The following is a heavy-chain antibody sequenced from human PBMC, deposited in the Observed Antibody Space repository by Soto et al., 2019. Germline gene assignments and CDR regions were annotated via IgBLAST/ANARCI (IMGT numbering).Heavy chain of an antibody. V-gene: IGHV3-30*03. CDR1: VFTFSSYG. CDR3: ARGTAYYDSSRYSLRY. CDR2: ISYDGSNK. Sequence: GGSLRLSCASSVFTFSSYGMHCVRHSPGKGLEWVAVISYDGSNKYYADSVKGRFTISRDNSKNTLYLKMKSLRAEDTAVYYCARGTAYYDSSRYSLRYWGQGTLVTVSS. J-gene: IGHJ4*02. D-gene: IGHD3-22*01.